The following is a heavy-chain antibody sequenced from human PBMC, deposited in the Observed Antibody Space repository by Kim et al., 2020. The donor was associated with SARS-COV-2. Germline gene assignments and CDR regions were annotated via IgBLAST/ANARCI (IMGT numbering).Heavy chain of an antibody. CDR2: IYYSGGT. D-gene: IGHD5-12*01. J-gene: IGHJ4*02. Sequence: SETLSLTCTVSGGSISSGGYYWSWIRQHPGKGLEWIGYIYYSGGTYYNPSLKSRVTISVDTSKNQFSLKLSSVTAADTAVYYCARDHGLWLRWVYFDYWGQGTLVTVSS. CDR3: ARDHGLWLRWVYFDY. V-gene: IGHV4-31*03. CDR1: GGSISSGGYY.